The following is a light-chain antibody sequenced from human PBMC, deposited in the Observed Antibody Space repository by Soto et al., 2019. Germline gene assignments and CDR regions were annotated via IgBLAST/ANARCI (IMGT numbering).Light chain of an antibody. CDR3: QPCSKWPDIT. CDR1: QSVRNY. V-gene: IGKV3-11*01. J-gene: IGKJ3*01. CDR2: DAS. Sequence: IVLTESPATLSLSPGERATLACRASQSVRNYLAWYQQKPGQAPRLLIYDASTRATGIPARFSGVGSGKDFTLTISSLEPEDFAVYYCQPCSKWPDITFSTGTKEDI.